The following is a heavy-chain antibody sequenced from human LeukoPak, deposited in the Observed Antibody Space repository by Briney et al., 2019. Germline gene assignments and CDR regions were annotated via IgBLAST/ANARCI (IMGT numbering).Heavy chain of an antibody. CDR1: GYTFTSYD. Sequence: ASVKVSCKASGYTFTSYDINWVRQATGQGLEWMGWMNTNSGNTGYAQKFQGRVTMTRNTSISTAYMELSSLRSEDTAVYYGARGEQRRRNDILTGYRLGYWVQGALVAVSS. CDR3: ARGEQRRRNDILTGYRLGY. J-gene: IGHJ4*02. D-gene: IGHD3-9*01. CDR2: MNTNSGNT. V-gene: IGHV1-8*01.